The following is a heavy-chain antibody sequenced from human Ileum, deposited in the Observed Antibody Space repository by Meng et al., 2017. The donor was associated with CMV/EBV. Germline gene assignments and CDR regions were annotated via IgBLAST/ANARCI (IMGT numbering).Heavy chain of an antibody. V-gene: IGHV3-30*02. Sequence: GGSLRLSCAASGSTFSSYGMHWVRQAPGKGLEWVAFIGNDEKRNYYADSVKGRFTISRDNSKNTLYLQMNSLRTEDTAVYYCARDQSPYPDYWGRGTLVTVSS. J-gene: IGHJ4*02. CDR3: ARDQSPYPDY. CDR1: GSTFSSYG. CDR2: IGNDEKRN.